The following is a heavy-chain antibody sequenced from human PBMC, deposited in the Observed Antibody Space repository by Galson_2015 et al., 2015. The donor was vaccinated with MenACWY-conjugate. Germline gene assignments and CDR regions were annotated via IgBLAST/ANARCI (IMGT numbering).Heavy chain of an antibody. V-gene: IGHV4-39*01. Sequence: ETLSLTCTVSGGFISSRSYYWAWIRQPPGKGLEWIGNIYYSGSTYYNPSLTSRLTMSSDTSRDQFSLRLSSVTDADTAVYYCASTYDSSGGNFASWGQGILVTVSS. CDR1: GGFISSRSYY. CDR3: ASTYDSSGGNFAS. D-gene: IGHD3-22*01. J-gene: IGHJ4*02. CDR2: IYYSGST.